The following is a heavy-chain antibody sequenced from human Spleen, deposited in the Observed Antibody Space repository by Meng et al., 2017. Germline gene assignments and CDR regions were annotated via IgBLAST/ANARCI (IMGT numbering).Heavy chain of an antibody. CDR3: AKGLSVVGTITGVNDC. CDR1: GFTFSMYA. Sequence: GESLKISCATSGFTFSMYAMTWVRQAPGKGLEWVSSISGSGGSAGTRYYADSVKGRFIISRDNSKNTLFLQMNSLRPEDTAVYYCAKGLSVVGTITGVNDCWGQGTLVTVSS. D-gene: IGHD1-26*01. V-gene: IGHV3-23*01. CDR2: ISGSGGSAGTR. J-gene: IGHJ4*02.